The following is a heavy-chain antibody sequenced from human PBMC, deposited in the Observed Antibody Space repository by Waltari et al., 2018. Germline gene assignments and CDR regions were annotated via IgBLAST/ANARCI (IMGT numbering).Heavy chain of an antibody. CDR2: ISGRGGST. D-gene: IGHD3-22*01. Sequence: EVQLLESGGGLVQPGGSLRLSCAASGFTFSSYAMSWVRQAPGKGLEWVSAISGRGGSTYYADSVKGRFTISRDNSKNTLYLQMNSLRAEDTAVYYCAKDPLYDSSGYSDYWGQGTLVTVSS. V-gene: IGHV3-23*01. CDR3: AKDPLYDSSGYSDY. CDR1: GFTFSSYA. J-gene: IGHJ4*02.